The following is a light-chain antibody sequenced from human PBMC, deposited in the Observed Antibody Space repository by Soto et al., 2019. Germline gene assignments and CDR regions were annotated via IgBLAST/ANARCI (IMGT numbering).Light chain of an antibody. CDR3: QQTNTFPLS. CDR2: AAS. J-gene: IGKJ3*01. V-gene: IGKV1-12*01. Sequence: DIPMTQSPSFVSASVGDRVTITCRASQGISTCLAWYQQKPGKAPNLLIYAASNLQNGVPSRFSGSGSGTDFTLTISSLQPEDFATYYCQQTNTFPLSFGPGTKVDVK. CDR1: QGISTC.